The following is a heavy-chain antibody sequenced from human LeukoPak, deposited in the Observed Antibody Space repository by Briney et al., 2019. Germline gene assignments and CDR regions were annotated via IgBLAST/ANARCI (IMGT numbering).Heavy chain of an antibody. CDR3: AKGGATVIDY. D-gene: IGHD4-17*01. CDR2: INSDGSST. CDR1: GFTFSNYW. J-gene: IGHJ4*02. V-gene: IGHV3-74*01. Sequence: GVSLRLSCAASGFTFSNYWMHWVRQAPGKGLVWVSRINSDGSSTTSADSVKGRFTISRDNAKNTLYLQMNSLRAEDTAVHYCAKGGATVIDYWGQGTLVTVSS.